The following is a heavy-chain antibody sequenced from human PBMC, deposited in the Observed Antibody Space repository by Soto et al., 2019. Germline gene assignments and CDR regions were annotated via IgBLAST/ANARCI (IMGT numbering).Heavy chain of an antibody. CDR3: ARGATFYSYYYDSSDRAYYFDY. Sequence: PSETLSLTCAVYGGSFSGYYWSWIRQPPGKGQEWIGEINHSGSTNYNPSLKSRVTISVDTSKNQFSLKLSSVTAADTAVYYCARGATFYSYYYDSSDRAYYFDYWGQGTLVTVS. D-gene: IGHD3-22*01. V-gene: IGHV4-34*01. CDR1: GGSFSGYY. J-gene: IGHJ4*02. CDR2: INHSGST.